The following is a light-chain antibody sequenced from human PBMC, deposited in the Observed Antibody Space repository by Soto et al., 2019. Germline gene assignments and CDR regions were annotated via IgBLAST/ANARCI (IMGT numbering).Light chain of an antibody. V-gene: IGKV3-15*01. CDR3: QQYNNWPPWT. Sequence: EIVMTQSPATLSVSPGERATLSCRASQSVSSKLAWYQQKPGQAPRLIIYGASTRATGIPARFSGSGSGTECTLTISSLQSEDFAVYYCQQYNNWPPWTFGQGTKVEIK. CDR2: GAS. J-gene: IGKJ1*01. CDR1: QSVSSK.